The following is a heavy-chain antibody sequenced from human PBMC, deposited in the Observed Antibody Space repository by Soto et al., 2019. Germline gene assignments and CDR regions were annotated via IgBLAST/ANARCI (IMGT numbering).Heavy chain of an antibody. V-gene: IGHV7-4-1*01. D-gene: IGHD3-10*01. Sequence: ASVKVSCKASGYTFTSYAMNWVRQAPGQGLEWMGWINTNTGNPTYAQGFTGRFVFSLDTSVSTAYLQICSLKAEDTAVYYCARQYYFGSGSYYNRPFDFWGQGTLVTSPQ. J-gene: IGHJ4*02. CDR1: GYTFTSYA. CDR2: INTNTGNP. CDR3: ARQYYFGSGSYYNRPFDF.